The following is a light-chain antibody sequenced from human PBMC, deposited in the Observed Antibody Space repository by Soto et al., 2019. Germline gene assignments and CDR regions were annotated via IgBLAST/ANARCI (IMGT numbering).Light chain of an antibody. CDR1: SSNIGSHS. CDR3: AVWDDNLSSVV. V-gene: IGLV1-47*01. J-gene: IGLJ2*01. CDR2: SNN. Sequence: QSVLTQPPSASGSLGQRVTISCSGSSSNIGSHSVSWYQHLTTTAPKLLIYSNNQRPSGVPDPFSGSKSGTSASLAISGLRSEDEADYYCAVWDDNLSSVVFGGGTKLTVL.